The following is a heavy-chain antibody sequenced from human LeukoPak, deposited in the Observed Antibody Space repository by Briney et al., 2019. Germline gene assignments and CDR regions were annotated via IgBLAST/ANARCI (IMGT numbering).Heavy chain of an antibody. J-gene: IGHJ4*02. V-gene: IGHV3-64D*06. Sequence: GGSLRLSCSASGFTFSSYAMHWVRQAPGKGLEYVSAISSNGGSTYYADSVKGRFTISRDNSKNTLYLQMSSLRAEDTAVYYCVKGGGTMVRGVIILYYWGQGTLVTASS. CDR2: ISSNGGST. CDR1: GFTFSSYA. D-gene: IGHD3-10*01. CDR3: VKGGGTMVRGVIILYY.